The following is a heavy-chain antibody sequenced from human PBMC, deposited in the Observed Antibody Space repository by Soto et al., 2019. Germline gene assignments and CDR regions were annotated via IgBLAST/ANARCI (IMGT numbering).Heavy chain of an antibody. Sequence: PSETLSLTCAVYGGSFSGYYWSWIRQPPGKGLEWIGEINHSGSTNYNPSLKSRVTISVDTSKNQFSLKLSSVTAADTAVYYCWGYCTNGVCPLPDAFDIWGQGTMVTVSS. V-gene: IGHV4-34*01. CDR3: WGYCTNGVCPLPDAFDI. J-gene: IGHJ3*02. CDR2: INHSGST. D-gene: IGHD2-8*01. CDR1: GGSFSGYY.